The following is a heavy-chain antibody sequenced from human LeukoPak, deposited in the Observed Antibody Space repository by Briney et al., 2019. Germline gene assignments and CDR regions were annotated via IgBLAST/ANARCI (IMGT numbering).Heavy chain of an antibody. D-gene: IGHD6-13*01. CDR1: GYTFIGYY. J-gene: IGHJ4*02. CDR3: ARARSSWRFDY. CDR2: INPSGGST. Sequence: ASVKVSCKASGYTFIGYYVHWVRQAPGQGLGWMGKINPSGGSTSYAQKFQGRVNMTRDTSASTVYMELSSLRSEDTAVYYCARARSSWRFDYWGQGTLVTVSS. V-gene: IGHV1-46*01.